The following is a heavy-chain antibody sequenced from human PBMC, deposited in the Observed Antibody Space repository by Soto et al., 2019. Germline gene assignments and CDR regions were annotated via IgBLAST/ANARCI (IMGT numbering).Heavy chain of an antibody. CDR3: ARLYIVGTTMSSGMDV. CDR2: ISTYNGNT. J-gene: IGHJ6*02. V-gene: IGHV1-18*01. D-gene: IGHD1-26*01. CDR1: GYNFTRFG. Sequence: ASVKVSCKSSGYNFTRFGISWVRQAPGQGLEWMGWISTYNGNTNYAQRLQGRVTMTTDTSTNTAYMELRSLRSDDTAVYYCARLYIVGTTMSSGMDVWGQGTTVTVSS.